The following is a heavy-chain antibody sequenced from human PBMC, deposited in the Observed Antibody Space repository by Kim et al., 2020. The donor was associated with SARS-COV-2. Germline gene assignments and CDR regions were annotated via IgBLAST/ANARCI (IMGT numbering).Heavy chain of an antibody. CDR2: A. D-gene: IGHD4-17*01. J-gene: IGHJ4*02. V-gene: IGHV1-69*01. Sequence: ANYAQKVQGRVTITADESTSTAYMELSSLRSEDTAVYYCARGEDGDYFDYWGQGTLVTVSS. CDR3: ARGEDGDYFDY.